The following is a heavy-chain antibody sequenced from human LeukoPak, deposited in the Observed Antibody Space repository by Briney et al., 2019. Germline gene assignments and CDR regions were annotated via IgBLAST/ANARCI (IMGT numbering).Heavy chain of an antibody. Sequence: SETLSLTCAVYGGSFSGYYWSWIRQPPGKGLEWIGEINHSGSTNYNPSLKSRVTISADTSKNQFSLKLSSVTAADTAVYYCTYSGSHYPDYCGQGTLVTVSS. V-gene: IGHV4-34*01. CDR1: GGSFSGYY. J-gene: IGHJ4*02. CDR2: INHSGST. D-gene: IGHD1-26*01. CDR3: TYSGSHYPDY.